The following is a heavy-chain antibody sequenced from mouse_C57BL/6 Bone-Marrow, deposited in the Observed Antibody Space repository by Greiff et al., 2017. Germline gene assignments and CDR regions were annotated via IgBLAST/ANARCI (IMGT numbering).Heavy chain of an antibody. CDR3: ARLCCYSSYGYYAD. V-gene: IGHV1-81*01. CDR1: GYTFTGSG. CDR2: IYPRSGNT. D-gene: IGHD2-12*01. J-gene: IGHJ1*03. Sequence: VQLQQSGAELARPGASVKLSCTASGYTFTGSGISWVQQSPGQGLEWIGEIYPRSGNTYYNEKFTGKDTLTADKSSTTASVDLLSLTSEASAVFVCARLCCYSSYGYYADWGTGTMVTVSA.